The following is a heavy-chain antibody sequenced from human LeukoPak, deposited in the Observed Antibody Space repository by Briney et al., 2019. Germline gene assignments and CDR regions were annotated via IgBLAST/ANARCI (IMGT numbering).Heavy chain of an antibody. D-gene: IGHD2-8*01. CDR2: FYYSGKT. Sequence: SETLSLTCSISGGSISSPNIYWGWIRQPPGKGLEWIGNFYYSGKTYYNPSVKSRVTISVDTSKNQFSLTLRSVTAADTAVYYCARGMRAELTPSPPFEYWGQGTLVTVPS. CDR1: GGSISSPNIY. J-gene: IGHJ4*02. V-gene: IGHV4-39*01. CDR3: ARGMRAELTPSPPFEY.